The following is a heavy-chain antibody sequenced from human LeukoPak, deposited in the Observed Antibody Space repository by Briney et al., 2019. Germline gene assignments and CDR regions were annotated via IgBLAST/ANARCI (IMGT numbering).Heavy chain of an antibody. D-gene: IGHD3-10*01. CDR2: THSSGNT. J-gene: IGHJ6*02. CDR1: GGSVSSGDYY. Sequence: PSETLSLTCTVSGGSVSSGDYYWIWIRQPPGKGLEWIGYTHSSGNTFYNPTLKSRTTMSVDPSQNHFSLRLTSVTAADSAVFYCAATFGSDSYYYYYYGMAVWGQGTSVTVS. V-gene: IGHV4-30-4*01. CDR3: AATFGSDSYYYYYYGMAV.